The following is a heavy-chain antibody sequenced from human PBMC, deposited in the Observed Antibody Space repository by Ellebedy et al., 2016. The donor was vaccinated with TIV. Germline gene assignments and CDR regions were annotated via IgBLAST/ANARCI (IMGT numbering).Heavy chain of an antibody. CDR2: IYYSGST. V-gene: IGHV4-59*08. J-gene: IGHJ5*02. Sequence: MPGGSLRLSCTVSGGSISSYYWSWIRQPPGKGLEWIVYIYYSGSTNYNPSLKSPVTISVDTSKNQFSLELSSVTAADTAVYYCARRRYYGSGSYFDPWGQGTLVTVSS. D-gene: IGHD3-10*01. CDR3: ARRRYYGSGSYFDP. CDR1: GGSISSYY.